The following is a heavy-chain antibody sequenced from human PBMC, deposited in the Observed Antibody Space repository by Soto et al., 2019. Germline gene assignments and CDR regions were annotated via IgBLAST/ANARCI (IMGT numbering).Heavy chain of an antibody. CDR3: ARDEYSSSSVAFDI. J-gene: IGHJ3*02. CDR2: IKQDGSEK. CDR1: GFTFSSYW. D-gene: IGHD6-6*01. V-gene: IGHV3-7*01. Sequence: GGSLRLSCAASGFTFSSYWMSWVRQAPGKGLEWVANIKQDGSEKYYVDSVKGRFTISRDNAKNSRYLQMNSLRAEDTAVYYCARDEYSSSSVAFDIWGQGTMVTVSS.